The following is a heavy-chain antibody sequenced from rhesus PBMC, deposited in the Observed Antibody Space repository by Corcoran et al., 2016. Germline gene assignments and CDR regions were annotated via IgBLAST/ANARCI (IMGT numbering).Heavy chain of an antibody. D-gene: IGHD5-12*01. CDR1: GGSLSSNY. CDR2: ISGSVGST. CDR3: ARERGYSYSYYFDY. V-gene: IGHV4-173*01. Sequence: QVQLQESGPGLVKPSETLSLTCAVSGGSLSSNYWIWIRQPPGTGMEWIGRISGSVGSTDYNPSLKSRVTISTDTSKNQFSLKLSSVTAADTAVYYCARERGYSYSYYFDYWGQGVLVTVSS. J-gene: IGHJ4*01.